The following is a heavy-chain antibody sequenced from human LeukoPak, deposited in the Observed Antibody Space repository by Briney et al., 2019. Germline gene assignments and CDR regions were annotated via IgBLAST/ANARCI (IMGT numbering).Heavy chain of an antibody. Sequence: SETLSLTCTVSGGSISSYYWSWIRQPPGKGLEWIGYIYYSGSTNYNPSLKSRVTISVHTSKNQFSLKLSSVTAADTAVYYCARESGIRGSNYDYWGQGTLVTVSS. V-gene: IGHV4-59*01. D-gene: IGHD1-14*01. J-gene: IGHJ4*02. CDR2: IYYSGST. CDR3: ARESGIRGSNYDY. CDR1: GGSISSYY.